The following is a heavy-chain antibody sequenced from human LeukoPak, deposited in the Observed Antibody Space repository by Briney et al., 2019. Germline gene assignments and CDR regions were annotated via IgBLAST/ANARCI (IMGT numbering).Heavy chain of an antibody. D-gene: IGHD2-15*01. CDR2: ISGGGRTT. CDR3: AKNVVVKRYIDF. Sequence: GGSLRLSCAASGFTFSNDAMSWVRQAPGKGLQWVAVISGGGRTTEYADFVKGRFTISRDNSKNTLSLQMNSLTVEDTAIYFCAKNVVVKRYIDFWGQGTLVTVSS. J-gene: IGHJ4*02. V-gene: IGHV3-23*01. CDR1: GFTFSNDA.